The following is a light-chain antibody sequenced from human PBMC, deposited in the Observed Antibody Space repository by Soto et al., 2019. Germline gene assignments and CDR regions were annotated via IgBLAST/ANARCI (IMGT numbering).Light chain of an antibody. CDR2: DVN. V-gene: IGLV2-11*01. J-gene: IGLJ1*01. CDR3: CSHAGTYYV. Sequence: SALTQPRSVSGSPGQSVTMSCTGTGSDVGGSKFVSWYQQHPGKVPKLMIYDVNKRPSGVPDRFSGSKSGNTASLTISGLLAEDEADYYCCSHAGTYYVFGTGTKVTVL. CDR1: GSDVGGSKF.